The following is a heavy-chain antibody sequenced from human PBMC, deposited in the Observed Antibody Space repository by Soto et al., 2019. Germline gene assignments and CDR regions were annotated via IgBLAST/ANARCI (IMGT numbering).Heavy chain of an antibody. J-gene: IGHJ4*02. CDR3: ARGQPNYSAFDS. CDR1: GFTFSSYW. CDR2: VSSDGSST. V-gene: IGHV3-74*01. D-gene: IGHD4-4*01. Sequence: EVQLVESGGGLVQPGESLRLSCAASGFTFSSYWMHWIRQAPEKGLVWVSRVSSDGSSTVYANSVKGRLTISRDNAKNTLYLQMNSLRDEDTAMYYCARGQPNYSAFDSWGQGTLVTVSS.